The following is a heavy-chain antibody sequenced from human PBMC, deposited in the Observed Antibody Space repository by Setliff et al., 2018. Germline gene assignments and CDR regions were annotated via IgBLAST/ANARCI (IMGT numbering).Heavy chain of an antibody. CDR2: INHRGST. CDR1: GGTFSDYY. V-gene: IGHV4-34*01. Sequence: SETLSLTCAAYGGTFSDYYWTWIRQPPGKGLEWVGEINHRGSTTYNPSLKSRVTISIDTSKDQFSLKLISMSAADTAVYFCARGRNIAARLLDSWGQGALVTVSS. CDR3: ARGRNIAARLLDS. J-gene: IGHJ4*02. D-gene: IGHD6-6*01.